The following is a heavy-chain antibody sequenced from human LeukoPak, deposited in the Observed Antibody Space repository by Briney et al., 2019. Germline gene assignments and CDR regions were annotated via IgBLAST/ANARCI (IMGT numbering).Heavy chain of an antibody. CDR3: AKTGLGSSGSYPQYYFDY. CDR2: ISGSGGST. D-gene: IGHD3-10*01. J-gene: IGHJ4*02. V-gene: IGHV3-23*01. Sequence: GGSLRLSCAASGFTFSTYTMNWVRQAPGKGLEWVSAISGSGGSTYYADSVKGRFTISRDNSKNTLYLQMNSLRAEDTAVYYCAKTGLGSSGSYPQYYFDYWGQGTLVTVSS. CDR1: GFTFSTYT.